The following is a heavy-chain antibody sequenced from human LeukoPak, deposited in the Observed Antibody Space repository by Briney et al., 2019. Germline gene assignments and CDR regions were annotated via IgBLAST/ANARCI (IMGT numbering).Heavy chain of an antibody. CDR3: AKANYDGSDY. J-gene: IGHJ4*02. V-gene: IGHV4-31*03. D-gene: IGHD3-22*01. CDR2: IYYSGST. CDR1: GGSISSGYYY. Sequence: SSQTLSLAXTLSGGSISSGYYYWSWIRQPPGKGLEWIGYIYYSGSTYYSPSLKSRVTLSVDTSKTQVSLKMRFVTAEDTAVYYCAKANYDGSDYWGQRTLVTVSS.